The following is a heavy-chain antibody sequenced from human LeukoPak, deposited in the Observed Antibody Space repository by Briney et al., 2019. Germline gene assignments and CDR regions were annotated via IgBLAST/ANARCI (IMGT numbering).Heavy chain of an antibody. CDR2: IYYSGNT. J-gene: IGHJ4*02. CDR1: GGSISSGGYY. Sequence: KASETLSLTCTVSGGSISSGGYYWSRIRQHPGKGLVWIGYIYYSGNTYYNPSLKSRVTISVDTSKNQFSLKLSSVTAADTAVYYCARQSDGGNWIDYWGQGTLVTVSS. CDR3: ARQSDGGNWIDY. D-gene: IGHD4-23*01. V-gene: IGHV4-31*03.